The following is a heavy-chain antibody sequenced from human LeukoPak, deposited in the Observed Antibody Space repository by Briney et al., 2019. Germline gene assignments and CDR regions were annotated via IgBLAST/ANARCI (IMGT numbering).Heavy chain of an antibody. CDR1: GFIFSSLD. V-gene: IGHV3-23*01. CDR2: FSASGKNT. D-gene: IGHD4-23*01. J-gene: IGHJ4*02. CDR3: AKDSVRSGGWFYFDN. Sequence: PGGSLRLSCAASGFIFSSLDMGWVRQAPGKGLEWVSGFSASGKNTFYADSVKSRFTISRDNSKNTVYLQMSSLRAEDTAIYYCAKDSVRSGGWFYFDNWGQGTLVSVSS.